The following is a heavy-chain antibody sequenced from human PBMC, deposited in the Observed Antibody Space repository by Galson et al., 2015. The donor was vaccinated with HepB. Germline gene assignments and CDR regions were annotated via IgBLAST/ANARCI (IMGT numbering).Heavy chain of an antibody. J-gene: IGHJ6*02. D-gene: IGHD2-2*01. CDR3: ARGPRYCSSTSCQIDYSYYYVLDV. V-gene: IGHV5-10-1*01. Sequence: QSGAEVKKPGESPRISCKGSGYSFTSYWISWVRQMPGKGLEWMGKIDPSDSYTNYSPSFQGHVTISADKSISTAYLQWSSLKASDTAMYYCARGPRYCSSTSCQIDYSYYYVLDVWGQGTTVTVSS. CDR2: IDPSDSYT. CDR1: GYSFTSYW.